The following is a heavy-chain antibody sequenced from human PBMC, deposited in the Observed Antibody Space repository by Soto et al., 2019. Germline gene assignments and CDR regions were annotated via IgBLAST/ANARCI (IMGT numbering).Heavy chain of an antibody. CDR2: IYHSGST. CDR1: GGSISSGGYS. D-gene: IGHD2-15*01. Sequence: SSETLSLTCAVSGGSISSGGYSWSWIRQPPGKGLEWIGYIYHSGSTYYNPSLKSRVTISVDRSKNQFSLKLSSVTAADTAVYYCSRGQVVAAPHWGQGTLVTVSS. V-gene: IGHV4-30-2*01. J-gene: IGHJ4*02. CDR3: SRGQVVAAPH.